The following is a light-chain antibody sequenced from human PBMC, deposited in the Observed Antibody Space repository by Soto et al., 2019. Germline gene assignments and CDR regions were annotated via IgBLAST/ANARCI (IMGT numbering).Light chain of an antibody. Sequence: DIQMTQSPSTVSGSVGDRVTITCRASQSISSLVAWYQQKPGKAPKLLIYDASSLESGVPSTFSGSGSGTEFTLTISSLQPDDFATYYCQQYNSYPWTFGQGTMADIK. CDR3: QQYNSYPWT. CDR1: QSISSL. J-gene: IGKJ1*01. CDR2: DAS. V-gene: IGKV1-5*01.